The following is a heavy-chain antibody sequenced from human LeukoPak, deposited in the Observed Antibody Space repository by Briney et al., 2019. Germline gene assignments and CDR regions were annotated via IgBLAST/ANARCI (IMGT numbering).Heavy chain of an antibody. CDR1: GFTFSSYS. CDR2: ISSSSTI. Sequence: GRSLRLSCAASGFTFSSYSMNWVRQAPGKGLEWVSYISSSSTIYYADSVKGRFTISRDNAKNSLYLQMNSLRAEDTAVYYCARGDFWSGYYFDYWGQGTLVTVSS. V-gene: IGHV3-48*01. J-gene: IGHJ4*02. CDR3: ARGDFWSGYYFDY. D-gene: IGHD3-3*01.